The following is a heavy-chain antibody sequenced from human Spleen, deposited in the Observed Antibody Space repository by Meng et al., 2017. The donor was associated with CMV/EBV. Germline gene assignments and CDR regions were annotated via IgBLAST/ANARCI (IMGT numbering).Heavy chain of an antibody. Sequence: FSGYYWSWIRQPPGKGLEWIGEINHSGSTNYNPSLKSRVTISVDTSKNQFSLKLSSVTAADTAVYYCARVDCSSTSCRYYYYYGMDVWGQGTTVTVSS. V-gene: IGHV4-34*01. J-gene: IGHJ6*02. CDR3: ARVDCSSTSCRYYYYYGMDV. CDR1: FSGYY. D-gene: IGHD2-2*01. CDR2: INHSGST.